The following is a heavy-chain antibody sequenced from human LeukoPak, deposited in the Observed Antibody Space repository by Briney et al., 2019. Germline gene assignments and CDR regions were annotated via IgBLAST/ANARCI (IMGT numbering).Heavy chain of an antibody. J-gene: IGHJ5*02. CDR1: GGTFSSYA. Sequence: ASVKVSCKASGGTFSSYAISWVRQAPGQGPEWMGRIIPILGIANYARKFQGRVTITADKSTSTAYMELSSLRSEDTAVYYCARDRAAYCGGDCYNWFDPWGQGTLVTVSS. CDR3: ARDRAAYCGGDCYNWFDP. V-gene: IGHV1-69*04. CDR2: IIPILGIA. D-gene: IGHD2-21*02.